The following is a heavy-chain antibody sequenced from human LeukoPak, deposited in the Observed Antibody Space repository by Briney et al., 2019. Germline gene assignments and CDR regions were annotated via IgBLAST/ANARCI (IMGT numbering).Heavy chain of an antibody. J-gene: IGHJ6*02. Sequence: GGSLRLSCAASGFTFSNAWMSWVRQAPGEGLEWVGRIKSKTDGGTTDYAAPVKGRFTISRDDSKNTLYLQMNSLKTEDTAVYYCTTPQGDIVVVPAAPPGYYYGMDVWGQGTTVTVSS. CDR2: IKSKTDGGTT. V-gene: IGHV3-15*01. CDR3: TTPQGDIVVVPAAPPGYYYGMDV. CDR1: GFTFSNAW. D-gene: IGHD2-2*01.